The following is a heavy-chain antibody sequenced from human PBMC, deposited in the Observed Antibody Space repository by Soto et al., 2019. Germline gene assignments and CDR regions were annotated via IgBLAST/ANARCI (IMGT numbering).Heavy chain of an antibody. Sequence: QVQLVQSGAEVKKPGASVKVSCKASGYTFTSYDINWVRQATGQGLEWMGWMNPNSGNTGYAQKFQGRVTMTRNTSISTAYMELSSLRSEDTAVSYWARWPDGFYYYGMDVWGQGTTVTVSS. D-gene: IGHD2-2*03. CDR2: MNPNSGNT. CDR3: ARWPDGFYYYGMDV. V-gene: IGHV1-8*01. J-gene: IGHJ6*02. CDR1: GYTFTSYD.